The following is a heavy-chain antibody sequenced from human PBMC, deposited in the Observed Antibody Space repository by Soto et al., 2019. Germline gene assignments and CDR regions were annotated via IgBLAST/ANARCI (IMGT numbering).Heavy chain of an antibody. D-gene: IGHD2-15*01. CDR2: IIPIFGTA. CDR1: GGTFSSYA. V-gene: IGHV1-69*13. J-gene: IGHJ4*02. Sequence: SVKVSCKASGGTFSSYAISWVRQAPGQGLEWMGGIIPIFGTANYAQKFQGRVTITADESTSTAYMELSSLRSEDTAVYYCAGLVAYYGGRSGCSGYWGRGTLVTVS. CDR3: AGLVAYYGGRSGCSGY.